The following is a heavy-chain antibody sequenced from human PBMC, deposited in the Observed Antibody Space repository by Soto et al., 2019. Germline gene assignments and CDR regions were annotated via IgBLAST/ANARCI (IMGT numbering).Heavy chain of an antibody. Sequence: QITLKESGPTLVKTTPTLTLTCTFYGFSRSTSGVGVAWIRQPPGKALEWLALIYLVDDKRYRPSMESSLTNTKDTSENHLIITMTNIDSVGTSTYDCASLPFSGGSCYWISFSGMHGLVQGTTVNVS. D-gene: IGHD2-15*01. CDR1: GFSRSTSGVG. CDR2: IYLVDDK. CDR3: ASLPFSGGSCYWISFSGMHG. J-gene: IGHJ6*01. V-gene: IGHV2-5*02.